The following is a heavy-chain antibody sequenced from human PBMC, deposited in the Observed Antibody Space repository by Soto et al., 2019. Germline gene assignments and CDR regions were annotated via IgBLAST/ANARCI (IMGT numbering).Heavy chain of an antibody. D-gene: IGHD3-3*01. CDR1: GYSFSSYW. CDR3: ARQAIFGVIIIAFDI. V-gene: IGHV5-10-1*01. J-gene: IGHJ3*02. CDR2: IDPSDSYT. Sequence: XESLKISCKGSGYSFSSYWITWVRQMPGKGLEWMGRIDPSDSYTNYSPSFQGHVTISADKSISTAYLQWSSLKASDTAMYYCARQAIFGVIIIAFDIWGQGTMVTVSS.